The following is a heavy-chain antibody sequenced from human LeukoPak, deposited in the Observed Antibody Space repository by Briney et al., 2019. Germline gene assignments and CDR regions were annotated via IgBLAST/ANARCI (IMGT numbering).Heavy chain of an antibody. D-gene: IGHD2-21*02. CDR1: GGTFSSYA. J-gene: IGHJ4*02. CDR2: IIPILGIA. CDR3: ARVSSAYCGGGCYLDY. V-gene: IGHV1-69*04. Sequence: ASVKVSCKASGGTFSSYAISWVRQAPGQGLEWMGRIIPILGIANYAQKLQGRVTITVDKSTSTAYMELSSLRSEDTAVYYCARVSSAYCGGGCYLDYWGQGTLVTVSS.